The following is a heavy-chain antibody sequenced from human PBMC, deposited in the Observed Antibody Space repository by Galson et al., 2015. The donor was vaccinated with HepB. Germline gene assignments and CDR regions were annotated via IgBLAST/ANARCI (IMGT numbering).Heavy chain of an antibody. V-gene: IGHV3-7*03. Sequence: SLRLSCAGSGFTSRSYWMNWVRQAPGKGLDWVASIKQDGSEKHYVDSVRGRFTISRDDAKNSLYLQMNSLRGEDTAVYYCVRGPSYGARVDYFEDWGQGTLVTVSS. CDR1: GFTSRSYW. CDR3: VRGPSYGARVDYFED. D-gene: IGHD3-10*01. CDR2: IKQDGSEK. J-gene: IGHJ4*02.